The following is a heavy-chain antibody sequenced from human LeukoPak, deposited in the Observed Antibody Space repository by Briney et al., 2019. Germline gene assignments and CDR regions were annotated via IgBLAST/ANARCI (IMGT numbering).Heavy chain of an antibody. CDR3: ARLYPRFGDAFDI. D-gene: IGHD3-10*01. J-gene: IGHJ3*02. V-gene: IGHV1-8*01. CDR2: MNPNSGNT. Sequence: ASVKVSCKASGYTFTSYDINWVRQATGQGLEWMGWMNPNSGNTGYAQKFQGRVTMTRNTSISTAYMELSSLRSEDTAVYYCARLYPRFGDAFDIWGQGTMVTVPS. CDR1: GYTFTSYD.